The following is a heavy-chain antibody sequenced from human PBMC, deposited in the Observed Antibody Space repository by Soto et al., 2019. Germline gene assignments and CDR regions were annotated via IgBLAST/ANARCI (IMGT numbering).Heavy chain of an antibody. V-gene: IGHV3-23*01. CDR2: ISGGGDSR. J-gene: IGHJ4*02. D-gene: IGHD3-3*02. Sequence: PGGSLRLSCASSGFIFNDYAMSWVRLAPGKGLEWVSGISGGGDSRYYAESVKGRFTISRDNSKNTVYLQMNSLRAEDTAMYYCAKDLTGAFGNYFDHWGQGTRVTVSS. CDR3: AKDLTGAFGNYFDH. CDR1: GFIFNDYA.